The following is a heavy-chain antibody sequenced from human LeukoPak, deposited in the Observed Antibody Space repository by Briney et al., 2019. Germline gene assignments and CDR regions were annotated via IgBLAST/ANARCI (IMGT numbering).Heavy chain of an antibody. D-gene: IGHD3-9*01. J-gene: IGHJ3*02. V-gene: IGHV1-69*06. CDR1: GGTFSSYA. CDR2: IIPIFGTA. Sequence: SVKVSCKASGGTFSSYAISWVRQAPGQGLEWMGGIIPIFGTANYAQKFQGRVTITADKSTSTAYMELSSLRSEDTAVYCCARGIVYDILTGNAFDIWGQGTMVTVSS. CDR3: ARGIVYDILTGNAFDI.